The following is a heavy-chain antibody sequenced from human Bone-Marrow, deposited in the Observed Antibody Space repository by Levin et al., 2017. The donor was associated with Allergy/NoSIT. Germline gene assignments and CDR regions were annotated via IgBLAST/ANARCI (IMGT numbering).Heavy chain of an antibody. CDR3: ARDAGWWELLYWFDP. D-gene: IGHD1-26*01. CDR2: ISYDGSNK. V-gene: IGHV3-30-3*01. J-gene: IGHJ5*02. CDR1: GFTFSSYA. Sequence: PGESLKISCAASGFTFSSYAMHWVRQAPGKGLEWVAVISYDGSNKYYADSVKGRFTISRDNSKNTLYLQMNSLRAEDTAVYYCARDAGWWELLYWFDPWGQGTLVTVSS.